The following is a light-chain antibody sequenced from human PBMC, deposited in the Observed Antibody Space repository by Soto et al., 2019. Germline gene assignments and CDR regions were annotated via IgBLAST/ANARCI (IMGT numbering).Light chain of an antibody. CDR2: EGT. J-gene: IGLJ2*01. CDR3: SSYTSSSTLGV. V-gene: IGLV2-14*02. CDR1: TSFVGTYNF. Sequence: QSALTQPASVSGSAGQSITISCTGTTSFVGTYNFVSWYQQHPGKAPQVLIYEGTKRPSGVSNRFSGSKSGNTASLTISGLQAEDEADYYCSSYTSSSTLGVFGGGTKLTVL.